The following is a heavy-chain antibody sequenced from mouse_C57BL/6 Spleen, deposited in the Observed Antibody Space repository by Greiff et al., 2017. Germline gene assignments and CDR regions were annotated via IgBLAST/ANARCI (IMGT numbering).Heavy chain of an antibody. D-gene: IGHD3-3*01. CDR2: IDPSESYT. CDR3: ARGRGQGY. CDR1: GYTFTSYW. Sequence: VQLQQPGAELVKPGASVKLSCKASGYTFTSYWMQWVKQRPGQGLEWIGEIDPSESYTNYNQKFKGKATLTVDTSSSTAYMQLSSLTSEDSAVYYCARGRGQGYWGQGTTLTVSS. J-gene: IGHJ2*01. V-gene: IGHV1-50*01.